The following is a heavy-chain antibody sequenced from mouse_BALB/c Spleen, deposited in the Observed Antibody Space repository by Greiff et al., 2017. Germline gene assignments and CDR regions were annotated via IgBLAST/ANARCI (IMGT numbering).Heavy chain of an antibody. CDR1: GYSITSDYA. D-gene: IGHD4-1*01. V-gene: IGHV3-2*02. J-gene: IGHJ4*01. Sequence: EVQLQESGPGLVKPSQSLSLTCTVTGYSITSDYAWNWIRQFPGNQLEWMGYISYSGSTSYNPSLKSRISVTRDTSKNQFFLQLNSVTTEDTATYYCARSNWYYAMDYWGQGTSVTVSS. CDR2: ISYSGST. CDR3: ARSNWYYAMDY.